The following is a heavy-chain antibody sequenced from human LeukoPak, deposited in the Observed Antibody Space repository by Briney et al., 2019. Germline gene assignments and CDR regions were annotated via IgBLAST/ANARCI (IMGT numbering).Heavy chain of an antibody. CDR3: ARYRGSRVGATGWFDP. V-gene: IGHV4-59*12. D-gene: IGHD1-26*01. J-gene: IGHJ5*02. CDR2: IYYSGST. Sequence: SETLSLTCTVSGGSISSYYWSWIRQPPGKGLEWIGYIYYSGSTNYNPSLKSRVTISVDTSKNQFSLKLSSVTAADTAVYYCARYRGSRVGATGWFDPWGQGTLVTVSS. CDR1: GGSISSYY.